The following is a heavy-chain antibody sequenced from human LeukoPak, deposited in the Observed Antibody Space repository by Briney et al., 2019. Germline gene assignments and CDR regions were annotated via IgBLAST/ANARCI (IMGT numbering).Heavy chain of an antibody. CDR3: ARAGNGRDYALYYYYYYYMDV. CDR1: GGSISSGDYY. Sequence: SQTLSLTCTVSGGSISSGDYYWSWIRQPQGKGLEGIGYIYYSGSTYYNPSLKSRVTISVDTSKNQFSLKLSSVTAADTAVYYCARAGNGRDYALYYYYYYYMDVWGKGTTVTVSS. D-gene: IGHD4-17*01. CDR2: IYYSGST. V-gene: IGHV4-30-4*08. J-gene: IGHJ6*03.